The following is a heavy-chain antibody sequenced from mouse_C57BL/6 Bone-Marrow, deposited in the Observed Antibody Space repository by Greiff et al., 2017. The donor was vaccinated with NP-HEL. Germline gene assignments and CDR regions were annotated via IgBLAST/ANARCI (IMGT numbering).Heavy chain of an antibody. D-gene: IGHD1-1*01. Sequence: VQLQQSGTVLARPGASVKMSCKTSGYTFTSYWMHWVKQRPGQGLEWIGAIYPGNSDTSYNQKFKGKAKLTAVTSASTAYMELSSLTNEDSAVYYCTAHYYGSSYNFDYWGQGTTLTVSS. V-gene: IGHV1-5*01. CDR1: GYTFTSYW. J-gene: IGHJ2*01. CDR3: TAHYYGSSYNFDY. CDR2: IYPGNSDT.